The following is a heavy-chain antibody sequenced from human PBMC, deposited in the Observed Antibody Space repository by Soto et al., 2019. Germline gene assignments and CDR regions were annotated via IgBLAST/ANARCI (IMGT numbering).Heavy chain of an antibody. D-gene: IGHD6-19*01. Sequence: ASGKVSCNASGYTFTSYGISWVRQAPGQGLEWMGWNSAYNGNTNYAQKLQGRVTMTTDTSTSTAYMELRSLRSDDTAVYYCARDLDAYSSGWYGDYWVQGTLVTVSS. CDR1: GYTFTSYG. V-gene: IGHV1-18*04. CDR2: NSAYNGNT. J-gene: IGHJ4*02. CDR3: ARDLDAYSSGWYGDY.